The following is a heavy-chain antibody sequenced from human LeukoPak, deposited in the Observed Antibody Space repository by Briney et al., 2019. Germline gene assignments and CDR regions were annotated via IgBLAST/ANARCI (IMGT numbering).Heavy chain of an antibody. V-gene: IGHV4-31*03. D-gene: IGHD3-10*01. CDR2: IYYSGST. J-gene: IGHJ4*02. CDR1: GGSISSGGYY. Sequence: SQTLSLTCTVSGGSISSGGYYWSWIRQHPGKGLEWIGYIYYSGSTYYNPSLKSRVTISVDTSKNQFSPKLSSVTAADTAVYYCASHQRGHLDYWGQGTLVTVSS. CDR3: ASHQRGHLDY.